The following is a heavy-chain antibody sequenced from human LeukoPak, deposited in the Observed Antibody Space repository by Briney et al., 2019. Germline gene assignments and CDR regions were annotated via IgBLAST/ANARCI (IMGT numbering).Heavy chain of an antibody. D-gene: IGHD3-22*01. CDR2: ISGSGGST. V-gene: IGHV3-23*01. J-gene: IGHJ3*02. CDR1: GFTFSSYA. CDR3: AKYRITVIVVGGAFDI. Sequence: PGGSLRLSCAASGFTFSSYAMSWVRQAPGKGLEWVSAISGSGGSTYYADSVKGRFTISRDNSKNTLYLQMNSLRAEDTAVYYCAKYRITVIVVGGAFDIWGQGTMVTVSS.